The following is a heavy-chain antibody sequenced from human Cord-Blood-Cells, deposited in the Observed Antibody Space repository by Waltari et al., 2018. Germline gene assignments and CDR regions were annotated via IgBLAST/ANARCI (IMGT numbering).Heavy chain of an antibody. CDR1: GFTFSSYG. V-gene: IGHV3-33*01. Sequence: QVQLVESGGGVVQPGRSLRLSCAASGFTFSSYGMHWVRQAPGKGLEWVAVIWYDGSNKYYADSVKGRFTISRDNSKNTLYLQMNSLRAEDTAVYYCARDLRFLEWFLDYWGQGTLVTVSS. CDR2: IWYDGSNK. D-gene: IGHD3-3*01. CDR3: ARDLRFLEWFLDY. J-gene: IGHJ4*02.